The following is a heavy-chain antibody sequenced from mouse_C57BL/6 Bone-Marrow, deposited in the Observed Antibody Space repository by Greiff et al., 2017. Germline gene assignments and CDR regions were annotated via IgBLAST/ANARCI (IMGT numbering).Heavy chain of an antibody. Sequence: QVQLQQPGAELVKPGASVKLSCKASGYTFTSYWMHWVKQRPGQGLEWIGMIHPNSGSTNYNEKFKSKATLTVDKSSSTAYMQLSSLTSEDSAVXYCARGTTVVADYFDYWGQGTTLTVSS. J-gene: IGHJ2*01. CDR2: IHPNSGST. CDR1: GYTFTSYW. CDR3: ARGTTVVADYFDY. V-gene: IGHV1-64*01. D-gene: IGHD1-1*01.